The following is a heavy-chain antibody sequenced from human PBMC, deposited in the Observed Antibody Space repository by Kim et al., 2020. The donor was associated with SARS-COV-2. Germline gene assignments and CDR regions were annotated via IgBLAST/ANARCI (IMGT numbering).Heavy chain of an antibody. V-gene: IGHV3-73*01. J-gene: IGHJ3*02. D-gene: IGHD2-15*01. CDR2: IRSKANNYAT. CDR1: GFTFSGST. CDR3: TRVNTTAGSWYDAFDI. Sequence: GGSLRLSCAASGFTFSGSTMHWVRQASGKGLEWVGRIRSKANNYATAYAASVKNRITISRDDSKSTAYLQMNSLKTEDTAVYYCTRVNTTAGSWYDAFDIWGQGEKVTVSS.